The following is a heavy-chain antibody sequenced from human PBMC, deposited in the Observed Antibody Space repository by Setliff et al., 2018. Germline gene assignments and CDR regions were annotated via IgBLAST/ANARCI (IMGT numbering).Heavy chain of an antibody. CDR3: ARAYYYASGNSHNYYMDV. CDR1: GGSISSGSYY. J-gene: IGHJ6*03. CDR2: IYTSGSM. Sequence: SETLSLTCTVSGGSISSGSYYWSWIRQPAGKGLEWIGHIYTSGSMNYSPSLKGRVTMSVDTSNNQLSLKLTSVSAADTAVYYCARAYYYASGNSHNYYMDVWGKGTAVTVSS. D-gene: IGHD3-10*01. V-gene: IGHV4-61*09.